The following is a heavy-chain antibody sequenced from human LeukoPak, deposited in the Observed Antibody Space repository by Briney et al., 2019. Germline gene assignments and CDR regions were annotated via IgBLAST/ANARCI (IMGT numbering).Heavy chain of an antibody. J-gene: IGHJ2*01. CDR3: ARAFSRYWYFDL. Sequence: SETLSLTCSVSGGSSSSSNYYWGWMRQPPGKGLEWIGSMYYSGSTYNNPSLKSRVTISVDTSKNQSSLQVSSVTAADTAVYYCARAFSRYWYFDLWGRGSLVTVSS. CDR1: GGSSSSSNYY. V-gene: IGHV4-39*07. D-gene: IGHD3-3*02. CDR2: MYYSGST.